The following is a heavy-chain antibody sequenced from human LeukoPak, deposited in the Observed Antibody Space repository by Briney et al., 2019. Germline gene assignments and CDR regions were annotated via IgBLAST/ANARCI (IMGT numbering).Heavy chain of an antibody. CDR3: VRGGTYYLPY. V-gene: IGHV4-4*02. Sequence: SETLSLTCAVSGVSITDNWWSWVRQPPGKGLEWIGEILHTGPTNFNPSLKSRVTISMDKSKNQLSLRLNSVTAADTAIYYCVRGGTYYLPYWGQGILVTVSS. D-gene: IGHD1-26*01. J-gene: IGHJ4*02. CDR1: GVSITDNW. CDR2: ILHTGPT.